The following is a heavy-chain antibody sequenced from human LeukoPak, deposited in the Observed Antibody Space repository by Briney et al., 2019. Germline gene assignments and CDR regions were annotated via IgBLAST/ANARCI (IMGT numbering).Heavy chain of an antibody. Sequence: GSLRLSCAASGFTFSSCSMNWVRQAPGKGLEWVSSISSSSSYIYYADSVKGRFTISRDNAKNSLYLQMNSLRAEDTAVYYCAVSGYSLNYYGMDVWGQGTTVTVSS. CDR2: ISSSSSYI. J-gene: IGHJ6*02. V-gene: IGHV3-21*01. CDR3: AVSGYSLNYYGMDV. D-gene: IGHD3-3*01. CDR1: GFTFSSCS.